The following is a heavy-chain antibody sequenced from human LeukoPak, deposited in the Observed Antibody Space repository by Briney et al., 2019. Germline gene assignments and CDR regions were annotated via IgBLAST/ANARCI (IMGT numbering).Heavy chain of an antibody. D-gene: IGHD5-12*01. J-gene: IGHJ4*02. V-gene: IGHV1-2*02. CDR3: ATGGYSGYDPNTD. Sequence: ASGKVSCKASGYTFTGYYMHWVRQAPGQVLEWMGWINPNSGGTNYAQKFQGRVTMTRDTSISTAYMELSRLRSDDTAVYYCATGGYSGYDPNTDWGQGTLVTVSS. CDR1: GYTFTGYY. CDR2: INPNSGGT.